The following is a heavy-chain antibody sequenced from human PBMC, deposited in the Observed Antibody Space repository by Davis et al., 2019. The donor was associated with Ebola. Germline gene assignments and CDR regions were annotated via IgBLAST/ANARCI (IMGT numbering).Heavy chain of an antibody. Sequence: SVKVSCKASGGTFSSYAISWVRQAPGQGLEWMGGIIPIFGTANYAQKFQGRVTITADESTSTASMELSSLRSEDTAVYYCATRLGYSSGWYRSSFHDWGQGTLVTVSS. D-gene: IGHD6-19*01. CDR1: GGTFSSYA. CDR3: ATRLGYSSGWYRSSFHD. V-gene: IGHV1-69*13. CDR2: IIPIFGTA. J-gene: IGHJ4*02.